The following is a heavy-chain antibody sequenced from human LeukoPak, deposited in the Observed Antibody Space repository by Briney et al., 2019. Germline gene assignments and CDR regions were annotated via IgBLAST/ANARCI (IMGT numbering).Heavy chain of an antibody. CDR1: GFTFDNYE. V-gene: IGHV3-48*03. Sequence: PGGSLRLSCAVSGFTFDNYEMNWVRQAPGKGLEWISYISSSGPTTYDADSVKGRFTISRDNAKNLLYLQMKSLRIEDTGLYYCARDHVGYSYGYNHWGQGTLVVVSS. J-gene: IGHJ5*02. CDR3: ARDHVGYSYGYNH. D-gene: IGHD5-18*01. CDR2: ISSSGPTT.